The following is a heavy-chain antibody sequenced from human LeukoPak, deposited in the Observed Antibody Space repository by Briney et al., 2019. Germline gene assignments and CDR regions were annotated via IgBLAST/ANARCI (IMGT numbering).Heavy chain of an antibody. D-gene: IGHD1-26*01. J-gene: IGHJ6*02. CDR2: ISNSGSST. CDR3: ARDTGSYTGMDV. V-gene: IGHV3-48*03. CDR1: GFTFTSYE. Sequence: GGSLRLSCAASGFTFTSYEMNWVRQAPGKELEWLSYISNSGSSTYYADSVKGRLTISRDNARNSLSLQMNSLRAEDTAIYYCARDTGSYTGMDVWGQGTTVTVTS.